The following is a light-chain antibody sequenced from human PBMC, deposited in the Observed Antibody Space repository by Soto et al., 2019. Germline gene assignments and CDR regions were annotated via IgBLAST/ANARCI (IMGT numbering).Light chain of an antibody. CDR2: GAS. V-gene: IGKV3-15*01. CDR3: HQYNNWPPWT. CDR1: PSLSISY. J-gene: IGKJ1*01. Sequence: VLTQSQGTLSLSPGPRATLSFSASPSLSISYLPCCHQKPAQAPRLLIYGASSTATGVAARFIGSSSGPEFIPHINSLQYEEFVVYYCHQYNNWPPWTFGKGTKV.